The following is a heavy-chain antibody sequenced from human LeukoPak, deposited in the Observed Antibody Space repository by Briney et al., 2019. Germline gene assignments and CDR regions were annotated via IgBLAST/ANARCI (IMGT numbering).Heavy chain of an antibody. CDR3: ATRSGSYFSALDY. V-gene: IGHV5-51*01. CDR1: GYSFTSYW. CDR2: IYPGDSDT. D-gene: IGHD1-26*01. J-gene: IGHJ4*02. Sequence: GESLKISCKGSGYSFTSYWIGWVRQLPGKGLEWMGIIYPGDSDTRYSPSFQGQVTISADKSISTAYLQWSSLKASDTAMYYCATRSGSYFSALDYWGQGTLVTVSS.